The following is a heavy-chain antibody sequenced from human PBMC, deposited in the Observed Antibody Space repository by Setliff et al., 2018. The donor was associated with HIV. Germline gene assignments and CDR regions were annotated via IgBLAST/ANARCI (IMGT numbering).Heavy chain of an antibody. CDR2: ISGSGDGT. Sequence: PGGSLRLSCAASGFTFSGYAMSWVRQAPGKGLEWVSVISGSGDGTIYADSVKGRFTLSRDTSKNTLSLQMNTLRPEDTAVYFCARVRLYNSALDYWGQGTLVTVSS. D-gene: IGHD3-22*01. CDR3: ARVRLYNSALDY. J-gene: IGHJ4*02. V-gene: IGHV3-23*01. CDR1: GFTFSGYA.